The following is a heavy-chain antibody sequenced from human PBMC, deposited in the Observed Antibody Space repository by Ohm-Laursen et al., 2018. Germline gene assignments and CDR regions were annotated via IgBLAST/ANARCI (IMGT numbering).Heavy chain of an antibody. J-gene: IGHJ4*02. V-gene: IGHV3-74*01. CDR2: INSDGSST. Sequence: SLRLSCAASGFTFSSYWMHWVRQAPGKGLVWVSRINSDGSSTSYADSVKGRFTISRDNAKNTLYLQMNSLRAEDTALYYCAKARGAGDFKSYFDYWGQGTLVTVSS. CDR1: GFTFSSYW. D-gene: IGHD3-10*01. CDR3: AKARGAGDFKSYFDY.